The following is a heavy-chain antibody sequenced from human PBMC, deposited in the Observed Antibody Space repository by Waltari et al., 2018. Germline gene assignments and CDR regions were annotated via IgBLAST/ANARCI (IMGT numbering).Heavy chain of an antibody. CDR2: ISPIFGTA. J-gene: IGHJ5*02. Sequence: QVQLVQSGAEVKKPGSSVKVSCKASGGTFSSYAISWVRPAPGQGLEWMAGISPIFGTANYAQKFQGRVTITADESTSTAYMELSSLRSEDTAVYYCARAYCSSTSCHPTFDPWGQGTLVTVSS. D-gene: IGHD2-2*01. CDR1: GGTFSSYA. V-gene: IGHV1-69*01. CDR3: ARAYCSSTSCHPTFDP.